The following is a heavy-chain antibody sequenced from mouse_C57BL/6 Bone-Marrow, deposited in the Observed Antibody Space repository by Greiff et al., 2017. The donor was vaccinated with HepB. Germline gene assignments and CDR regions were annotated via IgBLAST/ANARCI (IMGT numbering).Heavy chain of an antibody. D-gene: IGHD1-1*01. J-gene: IGHJ2*01. V-gene: IGHV1-54*01. Sequence: QVQLQQSGAELVRPGTSVKVSCKASGYAFTNYLIEWVKQRPGQGLEWIGVISAGSGGTYYNEKFKGKTTLTADKSSSTAYMQLSSLTSEDSAVYVCARGSDLGSYFDYWGTGTTLTVSS. CDR3: ARGSDLGSYFDY. CDR1: GYAFTNYL. CDR2: ISAGSGGT.